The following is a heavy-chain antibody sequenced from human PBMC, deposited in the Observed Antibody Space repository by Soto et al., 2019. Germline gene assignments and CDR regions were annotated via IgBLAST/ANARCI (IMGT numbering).Heavy chain of an antibody. D-gene: IGHD3-22*01. CDR3: AKALYYYDSSPLDH. J-gene: IGHJ4*02. V-gene: IGHV3-43D*04. Sequence: PGGSLRLSWAAAGFDFEDFAMHWVRQAPGKGLEWVSLINSDGTDSYYMDSVRGRFTISRDNGKNSLYLQMDRLRPEDTAFYFCAKALYYYDSSPLDHWGQGTLVTVSS. CDR2: INSDGTDS. CDR1: GFDFEDFA.